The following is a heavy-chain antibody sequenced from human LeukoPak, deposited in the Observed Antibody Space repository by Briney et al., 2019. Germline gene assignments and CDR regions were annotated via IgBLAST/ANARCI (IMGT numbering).Heavy chain of an antibody. J-gene: IGHJ4*02. CDR1: GYSISSGYY. V-gene: IGHV4-38-2*02. CDR2: IYHSGST. D-gene: IGHD1-26*01. CDR3: ARFSGSYFSDY. Sequence: PSETLSLTCTVSGYSISSGYYWGWIRQPPGKGPEWIGSIYHSGSTYYNPSLKSRVTISVDTSKNQFSLKLSSVTAADTAVYYCARFSGSYFSDYWGQGTLVTVSS.